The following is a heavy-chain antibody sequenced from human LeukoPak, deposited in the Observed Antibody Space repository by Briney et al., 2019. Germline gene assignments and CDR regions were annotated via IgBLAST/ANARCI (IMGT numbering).Heavy chain of an antibody. V-gene: IGHV4-30-4*01. J-gene: IGHJ5*02. CDR1: GGSISSGDYY. Sequence: SETLSLTCTVSGGSISSGDYYWSWIRQPPGKGLEWIGYIYYSGSTYYNPSLKSRVTISVDTSKNQFSLKLSSVTAADTAVYYCARVSDSILTGYTFDPWGQGTLVTVSS. CDR2: IYYSGST. D-gene: IGHD3-9*01. CDR3: ARVSDSILTGYTFDP.